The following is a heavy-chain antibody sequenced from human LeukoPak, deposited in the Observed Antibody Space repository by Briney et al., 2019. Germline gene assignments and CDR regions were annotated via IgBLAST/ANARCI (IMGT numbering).Heavy chain of an antibody. Sequence: GSSVKVSCKASGGTFSSYAISWVRQAPGQGLEWMGGIIPIFGTANYAQKFQGRVTITADESTSTAYMELSSLRSEDTAVYYCARVSLGSYYYYYGMDAWGQGTTVTVSS. J-gene: IGHJ6*02. V-gene: IGHV1-69*01. CDR2: IIPIFGTA. CDR1: GGTFSSYA. CDR3: ARVSLGSYYYYYGMDA. D-gene: IGHD2-15*01.